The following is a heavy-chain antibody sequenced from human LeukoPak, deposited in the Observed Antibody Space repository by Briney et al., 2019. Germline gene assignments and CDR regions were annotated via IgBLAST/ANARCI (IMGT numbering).Heavy chain of an antibody. J-gene: IGHJ4*02. CDR2: IYYSGST. D-gene: IGHD3-3*01. Sequence: KPSETLSLTCTVSGGSISSYYWSWIRQPPGKGLEWIGYIYYSGSTNYNPSLKSRVTISVDTSKNQFSLKLSSVTAADTAVYYCARFWSGYWHFDYWGQGTLVTVSS. CDR1: GGSISSYY. CDR3: ARFWSGYWHFDY. V-gene: IGHV4-59*01.